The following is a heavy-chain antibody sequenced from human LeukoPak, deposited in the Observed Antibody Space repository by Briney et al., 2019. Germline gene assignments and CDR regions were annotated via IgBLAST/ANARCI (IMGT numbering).Heavy chain of an antibody. D-gene: IGHD3-22*01. Sequence: GGSVRLSCTGFGFTFRDYAVSWVGQAPGKGLECIGFIRSKVYGGATEYAASVKGRFTISRADSKSIAYLQMNSLKTEDTAVYYCTRDPYYFDSSGYYHHAFDIWGQGTIVADSS. CDR1: GFTFRDYA. J-gene: IGHJ3*02. CDR2: IRSKVYGGAT. V-gene: IGHV3-49*04. CDR3: TRDPYYFDSSGYYHHAFDI.